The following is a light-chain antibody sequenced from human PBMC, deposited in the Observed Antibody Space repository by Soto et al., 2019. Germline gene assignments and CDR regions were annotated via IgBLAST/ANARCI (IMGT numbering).Light chain of an antibody. CDR2: GAS. CDR3: QQYGSSHT. CDR1: QSVTSTY. V-gene: IGKV3-20*01. J-gene: IGKJ5*01. Sequence: EVVFTQSPGTLSLSPGERATLSCRASQSVTSTYLAWYQQKPGQAPRLLIYGASSRAIGIPDRFSGSVSGSDFILTINRLEPEDFAVYYCQQYGSSHTVGQGTRREIK.